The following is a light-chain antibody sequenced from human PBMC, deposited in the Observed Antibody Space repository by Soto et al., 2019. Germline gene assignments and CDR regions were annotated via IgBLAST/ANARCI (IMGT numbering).Light chain of an antibody. Sequence: QSVLTQPASVSGSPGQSITISCTGTSSDVGSYNLVSWYQQHPGKAPKLMIYEGTKRPSGVSNRFSGSESGNTASLTISGLQAEDEADYYCCSYAGSRTHVVFGGGTKVTVL. J-gene: IGLJ2*01. CDR2: EGT. CDR1: SSDVGSYNL. V-gene: IGLV2-23*01. CDR3: CSYAGSRTHVV.